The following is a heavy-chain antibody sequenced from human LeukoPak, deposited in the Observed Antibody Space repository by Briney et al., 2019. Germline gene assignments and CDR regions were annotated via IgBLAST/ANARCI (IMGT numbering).Heavy chain of an antibody. CDR2: IRSKAYGGTT. Sequence: GGSLRLSCTASGFTFGDYAMCWFRQAPGKGLEWVGFIRSKAYGGTTEYAASVKGRFTISRDDSKSIAYLQMNSLKTEDTAVYYCTRDLYSYLFDYWGQGTLVTVSS. J-gene: IGHJ4*02. D-gene: IGHD5-18*01. CDR1: GFTFGDYA. CDR3: TRDLYSYLFDY. V-gene: IGHV3-49*03.